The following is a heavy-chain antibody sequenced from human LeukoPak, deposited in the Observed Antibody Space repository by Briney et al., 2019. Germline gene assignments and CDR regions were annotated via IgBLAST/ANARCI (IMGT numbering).Heavy chain of an antibody. D-gene: IGHD3-10*01. V-gene: IGHV4-30-4*01. CDR3: ARGFRGYYGSGSTASIDY. Sequence: SETLSLTCTVSGGSISSGDCYWSWIRQPPGKGLEWIGYIYYSGSTYYNPSLKSRVTISVDTSKNQFSLKLSSVTAADTAVYYCARGFRGYYGSGSTASIDYWGQGTLVTVSS. CDR2: IYYSGST. CDR1: GGSISSGDCY. J-gene: IGHJ4*02.